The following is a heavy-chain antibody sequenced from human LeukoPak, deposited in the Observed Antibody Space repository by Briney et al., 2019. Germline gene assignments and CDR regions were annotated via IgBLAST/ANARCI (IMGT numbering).Heavy chain of an antibody. CDR1: GYTFTGYY. D-gene: IGHD2-2*01. V-gene: IGHV1-2*02. Sequence: ASVKVSCKASGYTFTGYYMHWVRQAPGQGLEWMGWINPNSGGTNYAQKFQGRVTMTRDTSTSTAYMELSRLRSDDTAVYYCARVSRGYCSSTSCSIPPDYWGQGTLVTVSS. J-gene: IGHJ4*02. CDR2: INPNSGGT. CDR3: ARVSRGYCSSTSCSIPPDY.